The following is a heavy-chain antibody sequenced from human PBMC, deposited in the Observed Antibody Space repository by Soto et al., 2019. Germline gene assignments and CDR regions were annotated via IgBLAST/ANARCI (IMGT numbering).Heavy chain of an antibody. V-gene: IGHV3-48*02. CDR2: ITSDTKTI. CDR1: GFTFSVYS. CDR3: ARSVEGHFDY. Sequence: EVQLVESGGDLVPRGGSLRLSCVASGFTFSVYSMNWVRQAPGKGLEWFSYITSDTKTIKYADSVKGRFTISRDNAKNSVCLQMNSLRDEDTAVYYCARSVEGHFDYWGQGTVVTVSS. J-gene: IGHJ4*02. D-gene: IGHD6-19*01.